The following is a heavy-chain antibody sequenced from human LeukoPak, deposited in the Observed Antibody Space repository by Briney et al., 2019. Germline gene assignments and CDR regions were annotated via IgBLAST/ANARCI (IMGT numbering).Heavy chain of an antibody. CDR3: ASALNWNYEGLDY. Sequence: ASVTVSCTASGYTFTSYYMHWVRQAPGQGLEWMGIINPSGGSTSYAQKFQGRVTMTRDTSTSTVYMELSSLRSEDTAVYYCASALNWNYEGLDYWGQGTLVTVSS. CDR2: INPSGGST. V-gene: IGHV1-46*01. CDR1: GYTFTSYY. D-gene: IGHD1-7*01. J-gene: IGHJ4*02.